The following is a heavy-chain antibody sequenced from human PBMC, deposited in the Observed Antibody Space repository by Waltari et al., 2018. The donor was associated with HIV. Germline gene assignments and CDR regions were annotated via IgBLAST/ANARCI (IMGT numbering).Heavy chain of an antibody. D-gene: IGHD3-10*01. V-gene: IGHV3-23*01. CDR3: VKDSGRAADVFDL. Sequence: QLLESGGGLVEPGGSLRLSCAASGFIFTAFAMDWVRQAPGKWLEWVSAIRGGGETFYTDSVKVRFTISRDNSKNTLYLQMNSLRADDAAVYYCVKDSGRAADVFDLWGQGTMVTVSS. CDR2: IRGGGET. J-gene: IGHJ3*01. CDR1: GFIFTAFA.